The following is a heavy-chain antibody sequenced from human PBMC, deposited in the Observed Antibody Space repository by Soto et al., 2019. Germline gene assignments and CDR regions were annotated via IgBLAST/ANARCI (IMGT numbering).Heavy chain of an antibody. J-gene: IGHJ4*01. CDR3: AAVVIAAAATYYVDY. CDR1: GFSLTRSA. CDR2: IVVGSGNT. V-gene: IGHV1-58*02. Sequence: GAAGKVSRKDSGFSLTRSAMQWVRQARGQRLEWIGWIVVGSGNTNYAQKFQERVTITRDMSTSTAYMELSSLRSEDTAVYYCAAVVIAAAATYYVDYWG. D-gene: IGHD6-13*01.